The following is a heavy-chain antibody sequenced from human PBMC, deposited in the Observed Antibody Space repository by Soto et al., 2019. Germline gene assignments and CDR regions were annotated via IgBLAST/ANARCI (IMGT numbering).Heavy chain of an antibody. D-gene: IGHD2-21*01. CDR1: GFSLSSSGVG. CDR2: IYWDNDR. V-gene: IGHV2-5*02. J-gene: IGHJ5*02. CDR3: AHRVAYSSCWDVGLFDT. Sequence: QITLKESGPTLVEPTQTLTLTCSFSGFSLSSSGVGVAWLRQAPGKALECLGIIYWDNDRRYNPSLRERLTLTQDTSKNQVILTRTYMEPVDTAAYYCAHRVAYSSCWDVGLFDTWGQGALVTVS.